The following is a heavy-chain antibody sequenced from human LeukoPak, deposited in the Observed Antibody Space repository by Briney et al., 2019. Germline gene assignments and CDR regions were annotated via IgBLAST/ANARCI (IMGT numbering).Heavy chain of an antibody. D-gene: IGHD5-18*01. Sequence: GALGLFCSASWFPLNSYNMNRVRQAPGEGLEWGSSISSSSSYIYYADSVKGRFTISRDNAKNSLYLQMNSLRAEDTAVYYCARDQDIGASYGFDYWGQGTLVTVSS. V-gene: IGHV3-21*01. J-gene: IGHJ4*02. CDR2: ISSSSSYI. CDR1: WFPLNSYN. CDR3: ARDQDIGASYGFDY.